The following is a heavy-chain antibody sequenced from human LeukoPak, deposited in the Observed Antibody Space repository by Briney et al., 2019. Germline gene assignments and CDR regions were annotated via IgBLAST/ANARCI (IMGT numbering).Heavy chain of an antibody. CDR3: GRSRAGAIDY. CDR2: TRNKANSYST. V-gene: IGHV3-72*01. D-gene: IGHD1-26*01. Sequence: GGSLRLSCAASGFTLSDHYMDWVRQAPGKGLEWVGRTRNKANSYSTEYAASVKGRFTISRDESKNSLYLQMNSLKTENTAVYYCGRSRAGAIDYWGQGTLVTVSS. CDR1: GFTLSDHY. J-gene: IGHJ4*02.